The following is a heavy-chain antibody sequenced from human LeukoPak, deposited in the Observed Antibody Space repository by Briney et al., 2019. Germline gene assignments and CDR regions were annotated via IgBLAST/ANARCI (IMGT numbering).Heavy chain of an antibody. CDR1: GFTFSSYS. CDR2: ISSSSSYI. V-gene: IGHV3-21*04. Sequence: PGGSLRLSCAASGFTFSSYSMNWVRQAPGKGLEWVSSISSSSSYIYYADSVKGRLTISRDNAKNSLYLQMNSLRAEDTALYYCAKDLAVAGTPWNYYGMDVWGQGTTVTVSS. J-gene: IGHJ6*02. D-gene: IGHD6-19*01. CDR3: AKDLAVAGTPWNYYGMDV.